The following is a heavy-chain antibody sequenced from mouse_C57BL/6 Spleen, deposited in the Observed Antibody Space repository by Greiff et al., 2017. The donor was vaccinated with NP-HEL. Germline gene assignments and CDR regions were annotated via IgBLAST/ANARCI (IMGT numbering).Heavy chain of an antibody. J-gene: IGHJ4*01. Sequence: EVQVVESGGGLVQSGRSLRLSCATSGFTFSDFYMEWVRQAPGKGLEWIAASRNKANDYTTEYSASVKGRFIVSRDTSQSILYLQMNALRAEDTAIYYCARDAYDYDPYYYAMDYWGQGTSVTVSS. CDR3: ARDAYDYDPYYYAMDY. D-gene: IGHD2-4*01. V-gene: IGHV7-1*01. CDR2: SRNKANDYTT. CDR1: GFTFSDFY.